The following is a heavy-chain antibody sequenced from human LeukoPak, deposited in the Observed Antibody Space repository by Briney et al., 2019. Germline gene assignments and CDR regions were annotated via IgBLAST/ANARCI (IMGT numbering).Heavy chain of an antibody. V-gene: IGHV3-53*01. J-gene: IGHJ4*02. CDR3: ARAIAAAIDY. CDR1: GFTVSSNY. CDR2: IYSGGST. D-gene: IGHD6-13*01. Sequence: GGSLRLSCAASGFTVSSNYMSWVRQAPGKGLEWVSVIYSGGSTYYADSVKGRFTISRDNSKNTLYLRMNSLRAEDTAVYYCARAIAAAIDYWGQGTLVTVSS.